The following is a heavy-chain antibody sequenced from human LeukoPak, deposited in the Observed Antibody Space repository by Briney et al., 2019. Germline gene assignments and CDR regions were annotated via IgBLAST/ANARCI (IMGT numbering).Heavy chain of an antibody. D-gene: IGHD2-21*02. CDR2: ISSSGNYI. V-gene: IGHV3-21*01. CDR3: ASSIVVVTARYNWFDP. CDR1: GFTFSSFG. Sequence: GGSLRLSCAVSGFTFSSFGMNWVRQAPGKGLEWVSSISSSGNYIYYADSVKGRFTISRDNAKNSLYLQMNSLRAEDTAVYYWASSIVVVTARYNWFDPWGQGTLVTVSS. J-gene: IGHJ5*02.